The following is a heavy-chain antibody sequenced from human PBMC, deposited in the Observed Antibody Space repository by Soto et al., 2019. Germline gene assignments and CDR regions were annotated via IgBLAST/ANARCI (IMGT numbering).Heavy chain of an antibody. J-gene: IGHJ3*02. CDR3: AKAQPRDIVATTTADAFDI. CDR1: GFTFSSYG. CDR2: ISYDGSNK. Sequence: GGSLRLSCAASGFTFSSYGMHWVRQAPGKGLEWVAVISYDGSNKYYADSVKGRFTISRDNSKNTLYLQMNSLRAEDTAVYYCAKAQPRDIVATTTADAFDIWGQGTMVTVSS. V-gene: IGHV3-30*18. D-gene: IGHD5-12*01.